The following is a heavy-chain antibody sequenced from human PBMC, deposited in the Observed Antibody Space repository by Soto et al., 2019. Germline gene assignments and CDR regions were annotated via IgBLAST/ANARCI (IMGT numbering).Heavy chain of an antibody. CDR2: TRNKANSYTT. CDR1: GFTFSDHY. D-gene: IGHD2-8*01. J-gene: IGHJ3*02. Sequence: PGGSLRLSCAASGFTFSDHYMDWVRHAPGKGLEWVGRTRNKANSYTTEYAASVKGRFTISRDDSKNSLYLQMNSLKTADTAVYYCARVQYIVLMVYVNEPGAFDIWGQGTMVTVSS. CDR3: ARVQYIVLMVYVNEPGAFDI. V-gene: IGHV3-72*01.